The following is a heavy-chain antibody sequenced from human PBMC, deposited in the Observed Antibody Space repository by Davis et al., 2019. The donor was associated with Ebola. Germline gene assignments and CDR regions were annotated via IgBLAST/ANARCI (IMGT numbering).Heavy chain of an antibody. CDR3: ARVGCSGGSCYGLDV. CDR2: ISYEGGSK. J-gene: IGHJ6*02. CDR1: GFTFSSYS. Sequence: SLKIPCAASGFTFSSYSMNWVRQAPGKGLEWVAVISYEGGSKDYADSVKGRFTISRDDSKNTLYLQMNSLRAEDTAVYYCARVGCSGGSCYGLDVWGQGTTVTVSS. D-gene: IGHD2-15*01. V-gene: IGHV3-30*03.